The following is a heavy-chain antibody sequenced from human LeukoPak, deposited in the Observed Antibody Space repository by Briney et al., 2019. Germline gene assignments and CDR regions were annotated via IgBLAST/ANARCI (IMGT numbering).Heavy chain of an antibody. V-gene: IGHV3-21*01. D-gene: IGHD6-19*01. J-gene: IGHJ6*03. Sequence: PGGSLRLSCAASGFTFSSYNMNWVRQAPGKGLEWVSSITSGSSYIYYADSVKGRFTISRDNAKNSLYLQMNSLRAEDTAVYYCARGRGDSSGWYPYYYYYYMDVWGKGTTVTISS. CDR3: ARGRGDSSGWYPYYYYYYMDV. CDR2: ITSGSSYI. CDR1: GFTFSSYN.